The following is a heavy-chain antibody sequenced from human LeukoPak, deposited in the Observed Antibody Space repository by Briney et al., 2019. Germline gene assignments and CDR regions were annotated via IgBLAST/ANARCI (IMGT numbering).Heavy chain of an antibody. D-gene: IGHD1-26*01. J-gene: IGHJ3*02. Sequence: PGGSLRLSCAASGFTFSSYWMHWVRQAPGKGLVWVSRINTDGSSTSYADSVKGRFTISRDNAKNTLYLQMNSLRAEDTAVYYCARFPLAWLLQPNGIHDAFDIWGQGTMVTVSS. CDR3: ARFPLAWLLQPNGIHDAFDI. CDR1: GFTFSSYW. CDR2: INTDGSST. V-gene: IGHV3-74*01.